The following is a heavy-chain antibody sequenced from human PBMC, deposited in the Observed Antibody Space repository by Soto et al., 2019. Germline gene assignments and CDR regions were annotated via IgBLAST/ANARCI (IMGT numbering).Heavy chain of an antibody. CDR1: GFTFSSYG. CDR2: IWYDGSNK. V-gene: IGHV3-33*01. Sequence: GGSLRLSCAASGFTFSSYGMHWVRQAPGKGLEWVAVIWYDGSNKYYADSVKGRFTISRDNSKNTLYLQMNSLRAEDTAVYYCARGPGRYCSSTSCPHYYYYYYYMDVWGKGTTVTVSS. CDR3: ARGPGRYCSSTSCPHYYYYYYYMDV. J-gene: IGHJ6*03. D-gene: IGHD2-2*01.